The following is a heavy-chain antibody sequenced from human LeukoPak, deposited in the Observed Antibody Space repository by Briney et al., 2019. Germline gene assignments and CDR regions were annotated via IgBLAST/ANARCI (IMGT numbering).Heavy chain of an antibody. D-gene: IGHD3-10*02. CDR2: INHSGST. CDR1: GGSIRSYY. CDR3: ARGLFSVY. V-gene: IGHV4-34*01. J-gene: IGHJ4*02. Sequence: PSETLSLTCSVSGGSIRSYYWSWIRQPPGKGLEWIGEINHSGSTNYNPSLKSRVTISVDTSKNQFSLKLSSVIAADTAVYYCARGLFSVYWGQGTLVTVSS.